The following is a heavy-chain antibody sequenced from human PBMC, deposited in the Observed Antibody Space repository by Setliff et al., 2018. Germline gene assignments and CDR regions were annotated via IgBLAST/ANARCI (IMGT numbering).Heavy chain of an antibody. D-gene: IGHD3-3*01. J-gene: IGHJ6*03. CDR2: INYSGRS. CDR1: GGSITGSSDY. CDR3: ARQKYWSGYYGEGYYYYMDV. Sequence: SETLSLTCSVSGGSITGSSDYWGWVRQPPGEGLEWIGSINYSGRSHYDPPLRSRVAIFMDMSKNQYSLTLSSVTAADTALYFCARQKYWSGYYGEGYYYYMDVWGKGTTVTVSS. V-gene: IGHV4-39*01.